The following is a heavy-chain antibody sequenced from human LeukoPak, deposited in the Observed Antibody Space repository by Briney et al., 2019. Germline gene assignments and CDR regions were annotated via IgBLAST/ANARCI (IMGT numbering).Heavy chain of an antibody. CDR1: GYTFTSYG. CDR3: AKDGSGSYYIPNYYGMDA. D-gene: IGHD3-10*01. V-gene: IGHV1-18*01. CDR2: ISAYNSNT. J-gene: IGHJ6*02. Sequence: ASVKVSCKASGYTFTSYGISWVRQAPGQGLEWMGWISAYNSNTNYAEKLQGRVTMTTDTSTSTAYMELRSLRSDDTAVYYCAKDGSGSYYIPNYYGMDAWGQGTTVTVPS.